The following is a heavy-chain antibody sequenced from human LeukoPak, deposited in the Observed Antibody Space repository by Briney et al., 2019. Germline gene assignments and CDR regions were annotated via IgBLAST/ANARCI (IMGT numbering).Heavy chain of an antibody. Sequence: SETLSLTCTVSGGSISSYYWSWLRQPPGKRLEWIGYIYYSGSTNYNPSLKSRVTISVDTSKNQFSLKLSSVTAADTAVYYCARRYDSTLYYYYYMDVWGKGTTVTVSS. CDR3: ARRYDSTLYYYYYMDV. CDR1: GGSISSYY. D-gene: IGHD3-22*01. J-gene: IGHJ6*03. V-gene: IGHV4-59*08. CDR2: IYYSGST.